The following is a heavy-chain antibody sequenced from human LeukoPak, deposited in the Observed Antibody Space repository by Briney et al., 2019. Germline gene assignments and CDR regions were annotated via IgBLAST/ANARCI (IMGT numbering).Heavy chain of an antibody. CDR2: ISGSGDST. J-gene: IGHJ4*02. CDR1: GFTFNNYA. V-gene: IGHV3-23*01. Sequence: PGGSLRLSCAASGFTFNNYAMNWVRQAPGKGLEWVSIISGSGDSTYYANSVKGRFTISRDNSKNTLYMQMNSLRAEDTAVYYCAKHGSGSYYFDYWGQGTLVTVSS. CDR3: AKHGSGSYYFDY. D-gene: IGHD6-19*01.